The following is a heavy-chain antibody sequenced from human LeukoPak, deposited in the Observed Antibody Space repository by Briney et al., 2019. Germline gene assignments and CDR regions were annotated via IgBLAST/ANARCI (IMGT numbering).Heavy chain of an antibody. J-gene: IGHJ6*03. D-gene: IGHD3-3*01. V-gene: IGHV4-61*02. Sequence: PSETLSLTCTVSGGSISSSSYYWSWIRQPAGKGLEWIGRIYTSGSTNYNPSLKSRVTISVDTSKNQFSLKLSSVTAADTAVYYCARERRMSGSNYMDVWGKGTTVAVSS. CDR3: ARERRMSGSNYMDV. CDR1: GGSISSSSYY. CDR2: IYTSGST.